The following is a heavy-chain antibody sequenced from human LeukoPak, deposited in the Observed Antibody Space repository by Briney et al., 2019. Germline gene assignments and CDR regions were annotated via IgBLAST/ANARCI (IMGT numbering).Heavy chain of an antibody. Sequence: SVKVSCKASGGTFSSYAISWVRQAPGQGLEWMGGIIPIFGTANYAQKFQGGVTITADESTSTAYMELSSLRSEDTAVYYCAREPDDSSGYEPLYFDYWGQGTLVTVSS. D-gene: IGHD3-22*01. CDR3: AREPDDSSGYEPLYFDY. CDR1: GGTFSSYA. J-gene: IGHJ4*02. CDR2: IIPIFGTA. V-gene: IGHV1-69*13.